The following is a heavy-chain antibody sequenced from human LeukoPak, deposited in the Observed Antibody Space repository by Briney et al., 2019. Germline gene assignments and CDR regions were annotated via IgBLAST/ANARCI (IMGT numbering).Heavy chain of an antibody. Sequence: ASVKLSCKASGGTFSSYAISWVRQAPGQGLEWMGGIIPIFGTANYAQKFQGRVTITADESTSTAYMELSSLRSEDTAVYYCARRYGYSSSWYRDYDYHYGMDVWGQGTTVTVSS. CDR3: ARRYGYSSSWYRDYDYHYGMDV. CDR1: GGTFSSYA. CDR2: IIPIFGTA. D-gene: IGHD6-13*01. J-gene: IGHJ6*02. V-gene: IGHV1-69*13.